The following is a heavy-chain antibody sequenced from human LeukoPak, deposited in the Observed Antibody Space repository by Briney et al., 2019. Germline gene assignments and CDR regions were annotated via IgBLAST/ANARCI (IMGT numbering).Heavy chain of an antibody. Sequence: GGSLRLSCAASGFTFSIYAMRWVRQAPGKGLEWVSAISGSGGSTYYADSVKGRFTISRDNSKNTLYLQMSSLRAEDTAVYYCAKRRQVDYYDSSDYWGQGTLVTVSS. J-gene: IGHJ4*02. CDR1: GFTFSIYA. V-gene: IGHV3-23*01. D-gene: IGHD3-22*01. CDR2: ISGSGGST. CDR3: AKRRQVDYYDSSDY.